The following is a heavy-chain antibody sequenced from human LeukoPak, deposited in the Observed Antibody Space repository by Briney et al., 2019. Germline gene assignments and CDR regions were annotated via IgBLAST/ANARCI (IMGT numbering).Heavy chain of an antibody. D-gene: IGHD3-22*01. CDR2: IGTAGDT. CDR3: ARGGYYDSSGAFDY. Sequence: GGSLRLSCAASGFTFSSYDMRWVRQATGKGLEWVSAIGTAGDTYYPGSVKGRFTISRENAKNFLYLQMNRLRAGDTAVYYCARGGYYDSSGAFDYWGQGTLVTVSS. J-gene: IGHJ4*02. V-gene: IGHV3-13*01. CDR1: GFTFSSYD.